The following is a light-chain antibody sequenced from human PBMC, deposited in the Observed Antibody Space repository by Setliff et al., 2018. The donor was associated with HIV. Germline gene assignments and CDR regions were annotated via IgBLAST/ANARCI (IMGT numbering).Light chain of an antibody. V-gene: IGLV2-14*03. Sequence: QSVLTQPASVSWSPGQSITISCTGTSSDVGGYNYVSWYQQHPGEAPKLMIYDVSIRPSGVSNRFSGSKSGNTASLTISGLQAEDEANYYCSSYATSSIPYVFGTGTKSPS. CDR2: DVS. CDR1: SSDVGGYNY. CDR3: SSYATSSIPYV. J-gene: IGLJ1*01.